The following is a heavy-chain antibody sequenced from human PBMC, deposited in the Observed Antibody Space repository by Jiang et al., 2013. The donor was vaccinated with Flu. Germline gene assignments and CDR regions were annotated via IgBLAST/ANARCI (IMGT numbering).Heavy chain of an antibody. Sequence: GLVKPSETLSLTCNVSGGFINSYYWNWIRQTPGKGLEWIGHVYYTGSTNYNPSLKSRVTMSVDRSKNQFSLNLSSVTAADTAVYYCARRRARFNWIDYWGQGTLVTVSS. CDR2: VYYTGST. D-gene: IGHD2-2*03. V-gene: IGHV4-59*01. CDR3: ARRRARFNWIDY. J-gene: IGHJ4*02. CDR1: GGFINSYY.